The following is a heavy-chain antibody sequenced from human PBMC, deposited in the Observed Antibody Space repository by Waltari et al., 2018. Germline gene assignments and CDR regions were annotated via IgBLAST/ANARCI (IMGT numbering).Heavy chain of an antibody. V-gene: IGHV1-2*02. CDR1: GYTFTGYY. D-gene: IGHD6-6*01. CDR2: INPNSGGT. CDR3: ARALEQLALSYNWFDP. J-gene: IGHJ5*02. Sequence: QVQLVQSGAEVKKPGASVKVSCKASGYTFTGYYMHWVRQAPGQGLEWMGWINPNSGGTNYAQKFQGRVTMTRDTSISTAYMELSRLRSDDTAVYYCARALEQLALSYNWFDPWGQGTLVTVSS.